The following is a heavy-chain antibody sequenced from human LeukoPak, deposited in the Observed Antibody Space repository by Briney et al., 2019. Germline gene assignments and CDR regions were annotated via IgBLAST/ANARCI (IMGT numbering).Heavy chain of an antibody. D-gene: IGHD3-22*01. V-gene: IGHV3-21*01. CDR3: AKGHYDSSGYYQYYFDY. CDR1: GFTFSSYS. Sequence: GGSLRLSCAASGFTFSSYSMNWVRQAPGKGLEWVSSISGSSSYIYYADSVKGRFTISRDNAKKSLYLQMNSLRAEDTAVYYCAKGHYDSSGYYQYYFDYWGQGTLVTVSS. J-gene: IGHJ4*02. CDR2: ISGSSSYI.